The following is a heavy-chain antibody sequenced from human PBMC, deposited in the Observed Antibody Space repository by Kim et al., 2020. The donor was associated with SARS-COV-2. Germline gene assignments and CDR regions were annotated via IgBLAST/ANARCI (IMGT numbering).Heavy chain of an antibody. D-gene: IGHD3-10*01. CDR3: ASGLYYYGSSPDSYGMDV. Sequence: KGRFTISRDNAKNSLYLQMNSLRDEDTAVYYCASGLYYYGSSPDSYGMDVWGQGTTVTVSS. J-gene: IGHJ6*02. V-gene: IGHV3-48*02.